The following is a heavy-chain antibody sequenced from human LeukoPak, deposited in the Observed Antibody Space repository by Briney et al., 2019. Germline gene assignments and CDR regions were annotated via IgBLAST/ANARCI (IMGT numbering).Heavy chain of an antibody. Sequence: GESLKISCKGSGYSFTTYWIGWVRQMPGKGLEWMGIIYPGDSDTRYSPSFQGQVTISADKSISTAYLQWSSLKASDTAMYYCARLKDSSGSNWFDPWGQGTLVIVSS. CDR3: ARLKDSSGSNWFDP. D-gene: IGHD3-22*01. CDR2: IYPGDSDT. J-gene: IGHJ5*02. CDR1: GYSFTTYW. V-gene: IGHV5-51*01.